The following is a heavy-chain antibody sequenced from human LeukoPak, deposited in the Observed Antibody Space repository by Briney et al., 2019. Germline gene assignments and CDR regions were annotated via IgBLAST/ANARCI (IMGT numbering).Heavy chain of an antibody. CDR1: GFTFSSYG. Sequence: PGRSLRLSCAASGFTFSSYGMHWVRQAPGKGLEWVAVISYDGSNKYYADSVKGRFTISRDNSRNTLYLQMNSLRAEDTAVYYCAKVPPYDYGDYVNEVNAFDIWGERAMVTVSS. D-gene: IGHD4-17*01. CDR2: ISYDGSNK. J-gene: IGHJ3*02. V-gene: IGHV3-30*18. CDR3: AKVPPYDYGDYVNEVNAFDI.